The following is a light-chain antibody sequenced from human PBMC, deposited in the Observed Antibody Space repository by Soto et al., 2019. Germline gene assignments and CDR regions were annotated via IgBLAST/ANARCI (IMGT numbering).Light chain of an antibody. Sequence: QSVLTQPPSVSGAPGQRVTISCTGSTSNIGASYDVHWYQQFPGAAPKLLIYRDTHRPSGIPNRFSGSKSGTSASLAIFGLXPGDEADYYCQSYDNSLNGYVFGTGTRSPS. V-gene: IGLV1-40*01. J-gene: IGLJ1*01. CDR3: QSYDNSLNGYV. CDR2: RDT. CDR1: TSNIGASYD.